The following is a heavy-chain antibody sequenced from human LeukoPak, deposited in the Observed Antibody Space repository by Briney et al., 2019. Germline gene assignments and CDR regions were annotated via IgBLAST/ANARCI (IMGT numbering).Heavy chain of an antibody. CDR1: GYSISSGYY. J-gene: IGHJ4*01. D-gene: IGHD3-22*01. CDR2: IYHSGST. V-gene: IGHV4-38-2*01. Sequence: PSETLSLTCAVSGYSISSGYYWGWIRQPPGKGLEWIGSIYHSGSTYYNPSLKSRVTMSVDTFKNQFSLTLSSVTAADTAVYYCARVQDFETRGYYLGYWGHGTLVTVSS. CDR3: ARVQDFETRGYYLGY.